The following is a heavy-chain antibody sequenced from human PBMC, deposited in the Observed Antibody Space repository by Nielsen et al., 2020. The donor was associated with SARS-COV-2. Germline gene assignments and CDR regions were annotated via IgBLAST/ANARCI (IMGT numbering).Heavy chain of an antibody. CDR3: AKDRRSGWYFPKDAFDI. V-gene: IGHV3-23*01. Sequence: GGSLRLSCAASGFTFSSYAMSWVRQAPGKGLEWVSAISGSGGSTYYADSVKGRFTISRDNSKNTLYLQMNSLGAEDTAVYYCAKDRRSGWYFPKDAFDIWGQGTMVTVSS. D-gene: IGHD6-19*01. CDR1: GFTFSSYA. CDR2: ISGSGGST. J-gene: IGHJ3*02.